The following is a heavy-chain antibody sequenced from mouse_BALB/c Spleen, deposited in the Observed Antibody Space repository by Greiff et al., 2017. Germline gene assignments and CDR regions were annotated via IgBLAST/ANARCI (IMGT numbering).Heavy chain of an antibody. CDR3: ARYDYYGSSYEGNFDV. Sequence: EVNVVESGGGLVKPGGSLKLSCAASGFTFSSYNMSWVRQTPEKRLEWVATISSGGGNTYYPDSVKGRFTISRDNAKNNLYLQMSSLRSEDTALYYCARYDYYGSSYEGNFDVWGAGTTVTVSS. D-gene: IGHD1-1*01. V-gene: IGHV5-9*03. CDR2: ISSGGGNT. CDR1: GFTFSSYN. J-gene: IGHJ1*01.